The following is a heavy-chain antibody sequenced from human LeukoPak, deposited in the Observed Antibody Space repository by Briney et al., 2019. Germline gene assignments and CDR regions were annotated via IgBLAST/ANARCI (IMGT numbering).Heavy chain of an antibody. Sequence: SETLSLTCNVSGGSLSGHYWSWVRQSPEKGLEWIGQIYHTGSTHYNPSLRSRFAISVDTSKNKLFLNVKSVTAADTAVYYCARKGRWAMKYYFDFWGQGTLVIVSS. CDR2: IYHTGST. J-gene: IGHJ4*02. D-gene: IGHD4-23*01. CDR3: ARKGRWAMKYYFDF. CDR1: GGSLSGHY. V-gene: IGHV4-59*11.